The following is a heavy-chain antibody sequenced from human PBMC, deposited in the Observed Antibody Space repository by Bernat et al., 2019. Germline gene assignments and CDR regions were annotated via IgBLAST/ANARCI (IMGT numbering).Heavy chain of an antibody. D-gene: IGHD3-3*01. CDR2: IKSKTDGGTT. J-gene: IGHJ4*02. Sequence: EVQLLESGGGLVQPGGSLRLSCAASGFTFSNAWMSWVRQAPGKGLEWVGRIKSKTDGGTTDYAAPVKGRFTISRDDSKNTLYLQMNSLKTEDTAVYYCTTTITIFGVVIVYFDYWGQGTLVTVSS. CDR1: GFTFSNAW. V-gene: IGHV3-15*01. CDR3: TTTITIFGVVIVYFDY.